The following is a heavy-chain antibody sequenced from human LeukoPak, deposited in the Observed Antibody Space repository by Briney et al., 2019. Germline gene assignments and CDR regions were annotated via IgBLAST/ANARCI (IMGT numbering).Heavy chain of an antibody. CDR1: GFTFSSYA. CDR3: ARDSSPYSSSRY. CDR2: ISGSGGST. D-gene: IGHD6-6*01. V-gene: IGHV3-23*01. J-gene: IGHJ4*02. Sequence: GGSLRLSCAASGFTFSSYAMSWVRQAPGKGLEWVSAISGSGGSTYYADSVKGRFTISRDNAKNSLYLQMNSLRAEDTAVYYCARDSSPYSSSRYWGQGTLVTVSS.